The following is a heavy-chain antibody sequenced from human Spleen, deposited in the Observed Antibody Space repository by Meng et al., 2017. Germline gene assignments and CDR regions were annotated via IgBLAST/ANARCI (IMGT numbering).Heavy chain of an antibody. CDR1: GFTFSTYA. Sequence: GESLKISCAASGFTFSTYAMTWVRQAPGEGLEWVSTFSGSGGGTYYADSVKGRFAISRDNAKNSLYLQMNSLRAEDAAMYYCASTTLVYYYDGSGYEMFWGQGTLVTVSS. CDR2: FSGSGGGT. D-gene: IGHD3-22*01. CDR3: ASTTLVYYYDGSGYEMF. J-gene: IGHJ4*02. V-gene: IGHV3-23*01.